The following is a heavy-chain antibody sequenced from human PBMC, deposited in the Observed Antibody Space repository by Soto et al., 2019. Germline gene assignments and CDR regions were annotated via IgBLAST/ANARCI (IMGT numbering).Heavy chain of an antibody. J-gene: IGHJ3*02. CDR2: FDPEDGET. CDR3: ATDDSRITIFGVVKLGAFDI. D-gene: IGHD3-3*01. CDR1: GYTLTELS. Sequence: VSVKVSCKVSGYTLTELSMHWVRQAPGKGLEWMGGFDPEDGETIYAQKFQGRVTMTEDTSTDTAYMELSSLRSEDTAVYYCATDDSRITIFGVVKLGAFDIWGQGTMVTVSS. V-gene: IGHV1-24*01.